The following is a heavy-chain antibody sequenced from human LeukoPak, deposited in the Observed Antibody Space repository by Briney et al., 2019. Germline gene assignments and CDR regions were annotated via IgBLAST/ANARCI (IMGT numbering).Heavy chain of an antibody. CDR3: ARDSSGWYTYYYYYMDV. Sequence: ASVKVSCTASGYTFTSYGISWVRQAPGQGLEWMGWISTYNGDTNYAQKLQGRVTMTTDTSTSTAYMELRSLRSDDTAVYYCARDSSGWYTYYYYYMDVWGKGTTVTVSS. V-gene: IGHV1-18*01. CDR2: ISTYNGDT. D-gene: IGHD6-19*01. CDR1: GYTFTSYG. J-gene: IGHJ6*03.